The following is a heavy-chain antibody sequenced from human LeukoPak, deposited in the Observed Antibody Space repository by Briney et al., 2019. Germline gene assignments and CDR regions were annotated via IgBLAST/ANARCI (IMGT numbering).Heavy chain of an antibody. V-gene: IGHV1-46*01. Sequence: ASVNVSSPASGYTFTSYYMHWARHAPGQGLEWRGIINSSGGSTSYAQKFQGRVTMTRDTSTSTVYMELSSLRSEDTAVYYCARDPGYCSSTSCRSAASNWFDPWGQGTLVTVSS. D-gene: IGHD2-2*01. CDR3: ARDPGYCSSTSCRSAASNWFDP. CDR2: INSSGGST. CDR1: GYTFTSYY. J-gene: IGHJ5*02.